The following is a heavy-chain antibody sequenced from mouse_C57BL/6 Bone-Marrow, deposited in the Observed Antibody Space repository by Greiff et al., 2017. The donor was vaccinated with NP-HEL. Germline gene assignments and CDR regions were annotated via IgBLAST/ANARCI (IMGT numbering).Heavy chain of an antibody. V-gene: IGHV1-69*01. CDR1: GYTFTSYW. J-gene: IGHJ3*01. CDR3: ARGGLGRGAY. Sequence: VQLQQPGAELVMPGASVKLSCKASGYTFTSYWMHWVKQRPGQGLEWIGEIDPSDSYTNYNQKFKGKSTLTVDKSSSTAYMQRSSLTSEDAAVYYCARGGLGRGAYWGQGTLVTVSA. D-gene: IGHD4-1*01. CDR2: IDPSDSYT.